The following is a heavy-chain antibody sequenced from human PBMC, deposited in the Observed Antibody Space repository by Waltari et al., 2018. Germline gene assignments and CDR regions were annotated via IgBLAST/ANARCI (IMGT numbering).Heavy chain of an antibody. CDR2: IYHSGTT. Sequence: QVQLQESGPGLVKPSETLSLTCTVSGYSISSGYYWGWIRQPPGKGLEWIGSIYHSGTTYYNPSLKSRVTISVDTSKNQCSLKLTSVTAADTAVYYCARDLVGATTDYWGQGTLVTVSS. D-gene: IGHD1-26*01. CDR1: GYSISSGYY. V-gene: IGHV4-38-2*02. J-gene: IGHJ4*02. CDR3: ARDLVGATTDY.